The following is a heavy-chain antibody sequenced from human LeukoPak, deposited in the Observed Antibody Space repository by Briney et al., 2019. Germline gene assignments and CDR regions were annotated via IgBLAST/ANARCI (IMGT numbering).Heavy chain of an antibody. CDR2: IRYDGSNK. CDR3: ARVYYDILTGYRQDAFDI. D-gene: IGHD3-9*01. V-gene: IGHV3-30*02. J-gene: IGHJ3*02. CDR1: VFTFSSYG. Sequence: PGGALRLSCAASVFTFSSYGMHWVRQAPGKGLEWVAFIRYDGSNKYYADSVKGRFTISRDNAKNSLYLQMNSLRAEDTAVYYCARVYYDILTGYRQDAFDIWGQGTMVTVSS.